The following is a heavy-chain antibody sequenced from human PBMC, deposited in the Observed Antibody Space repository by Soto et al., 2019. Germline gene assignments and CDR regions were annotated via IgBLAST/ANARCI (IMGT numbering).Heavy chain of an antibody. Sequence: SDTLSLTCTVSGGSISSNYWTWIRQPPGKGLEWIGYVYNSGSTNYNPSLKSRVTISEDTSKSQFSLKVNSMTAADTAVYYCARYRREAVAGYTLDNWGQGILVTVSS. V-gene: IGHV4-59*01. CDR2: VYNSGST. D-gene: IGHD6-13*01. J-gene: IGHJ4*02. CDR1: GGSISSNY. CDR3: ARYRREAVAGYTLDN.